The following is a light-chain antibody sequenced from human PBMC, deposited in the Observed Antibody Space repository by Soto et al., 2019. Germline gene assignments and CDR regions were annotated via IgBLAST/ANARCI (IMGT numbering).Light chain of an antibody. CDR2: EVN. CDR1: GSDVGSYNY. V-gene: IGLV2-14*01. Sequence: QSALTQPASVSGSPGQSITLSCIGTGSDVGSYNYVSWYQQRPGKAPKLMIYEVNNRPSGVPARFSASKSGSSASLAISGLQAEDEADYYCQSYDSVLSASVFGGGTKLTVL. J-gene: IGLJ2*01. CDR3: QSYDSVLSASV.